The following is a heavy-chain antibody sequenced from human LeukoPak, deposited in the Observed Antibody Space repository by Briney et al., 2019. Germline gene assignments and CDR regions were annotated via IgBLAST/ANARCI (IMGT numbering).Heavy chain of an antibody. J-gene: IGHJ4*02. CDR2: IYYSGST. D-gene: IGHD3-16*01. V-gene: IGHV4-31*03. CDR1: GGSISSGGYY. Sequence: SETVSLTCIVSGGSISSGGYYWSSIRQHPGKGLEWIGYIYYSGSTYYNPSLKSRVTISVDTSKNQFSLKLSSVTAADTAVYYCARERPDWGTPDYWGQGTLVTVSS. CDR3: ARERPDWGTPDY.